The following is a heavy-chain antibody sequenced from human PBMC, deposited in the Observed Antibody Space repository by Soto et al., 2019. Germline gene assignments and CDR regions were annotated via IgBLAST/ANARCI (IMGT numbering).Heavy chain of an antibody. J-gene: IGHJ4*02. Sequence: PGGSLRLSCAASGFTFSSYAMHWVRQAPGKGLEWVAVISYDGSNKYYADSVKGRFTISRDNSKNTLYLQMNSLRAEDTAVYYCARDGRGYSGYLYYWGQGTLVTVSS. D-gene: IGHD5-12*01. CDR1: GFTFSSYA. CDR3: ARDGRGYSGYLYY. CDR2: ISYDGSNK. V-gene: IGHV3-30-3*01.